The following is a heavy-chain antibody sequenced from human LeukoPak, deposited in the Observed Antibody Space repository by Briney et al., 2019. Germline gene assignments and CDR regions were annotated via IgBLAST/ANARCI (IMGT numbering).Heavy chain of an antibody. CDR2: ISSSGSTI. CDR3: ARDAPLMTTVTYFDY. V-gene: IGHV3-48*03. D-gene: IGHD4-17*01. Sequence: QSGGSLRLSCAASGFTFSSYEMNWVRQAPGKGLEWVSYISSSGSTIYYADSVKGLFTISRDNAKNSLYLQMNSLRAEDTAVYYCARDAPLMTTVTYFDYWGQGTLVTVSS. CDR1: GFTFSSYE. J-gene: IGHJ4*02.